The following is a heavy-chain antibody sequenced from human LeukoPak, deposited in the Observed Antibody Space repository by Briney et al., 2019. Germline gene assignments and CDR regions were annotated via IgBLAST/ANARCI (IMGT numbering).Heavy chain of an antibody. CDR2: ISSDGDII. CDR3: ARAPGLYDYVWASYRYTGKGYYFDY. D-gene: IGHD3-16*02. Sequence: PGGSLRLSRAASGFNFNIFYMSWVRQAPGKGLEWVSYISSDGDIIYYADSVKGRFTISRDNAKNSLYLQMHSLRAEDTAVYYCARAPGLYDYVWASYRYTGKGYYFDYWGQGILVTVSS. CDR1: GFNFNIFY. J-gene: IGHJ4*02. V-gene: IGHV3-11*01.